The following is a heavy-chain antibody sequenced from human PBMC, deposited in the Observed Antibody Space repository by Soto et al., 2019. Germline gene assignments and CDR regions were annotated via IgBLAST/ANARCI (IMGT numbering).Heavy chain of an antibody. CDR2: IYYSGST. CDR3: ASVVTAFGGVNY. Sequence: QLQLQESGPGLVKPSETLSLTCTVSGGSITSSSYYWGWIRQPPGKGLEWIGGIYYSGSTYYNPSLKSRVPISVDTSKHQFSLKLNSVTAADTAVYYCASVVTAFGGVNYWGQGTLVTVSS. CDR1: GGSITSSSYY. J-gene: IGHJ4*02. V-gene: IGHV4-39*01. D-gene: IGHD2-21*02.